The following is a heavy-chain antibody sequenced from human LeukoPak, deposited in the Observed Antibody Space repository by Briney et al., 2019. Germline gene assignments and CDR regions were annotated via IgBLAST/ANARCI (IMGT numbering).Heavy chain of an antibody. V-gene: IGHV4-39*01. CDR1: GGSIGSSNYY. D-gene: IGHD2-2*01. CDR3: ARSYCSSTSCYGVGAFDI. Sequence: SETLSLTCTVSGGSIGSSNYYWGCIRQSPGKGLEWIGSVYYSGSTYYNPSLKSRVTIFVDTSKKQFSLKLSSVTAADTAVYYCARSYCSSTSCYGVGAFDIWGQGTMVTVSS. CDR2: VYYSGST. J-gene: IGHJ3*02.